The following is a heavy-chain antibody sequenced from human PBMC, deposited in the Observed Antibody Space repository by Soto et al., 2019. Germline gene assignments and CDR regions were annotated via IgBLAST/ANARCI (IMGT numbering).Heavy chain of an antibody. CDR3: ARDYNSYDSSCYYPEGY. CDR1: GYTFTSYG. V-gene: IGHV1-18*01. Sequence: QVQLVQSGAEVKKPGASVKVSCKASGYTFTSYGISWVRQAPGQGLKWLGWIRADNGNTNYAQKLQGIATMTTDTSTSTAYMELRSLRADDTVVYYCARDYNSYDSSCYYPEGYWGQGTLVTVSS. D-gene: IGHD3-22*01. CDR2: IRADNGNT. J-gene: IGHJ4*02.